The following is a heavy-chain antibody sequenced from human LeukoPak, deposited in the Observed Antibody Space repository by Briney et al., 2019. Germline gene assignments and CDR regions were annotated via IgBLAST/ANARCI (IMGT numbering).Heavy chain of an antibody. J-gene: IGHJ4*02. CDR3: ARDMTHDSSGYYFRGFDY. V-gene: IGHV4-31*03. CDR1: GGSISSGGYY. Sequence: SETLSLTCTVSGGSISSGGYYWSWLRQHPGRGLEWIGYIYYSGSTYYNPSLKSRVTISVDTSKDQFSLKLSSVTAADTAVYYCARDMTHDSSGYYFRGFDYWGQGTLVTVSS. D-gene: IGHD3-22*01. CDR2: IYYSGST.